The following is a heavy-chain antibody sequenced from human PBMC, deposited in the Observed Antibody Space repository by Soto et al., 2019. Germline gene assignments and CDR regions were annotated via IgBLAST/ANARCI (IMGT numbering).Heavy chain of an antibody. CDR3: ASYSGYDWEDYYYYYGMDV. Sequence: QVQLVQSGAEVKKPGASVKVSCKASGYTFTSYDINWVRQATGQGLEWMGWMNPNSGNTGYAQKFQGRVTMTRNTSISTAYMELSSLRSEDTAVYYCASYSGYDWEDYYYYYGMDVWGQGTTVTVSS. D-gene: IGHD5-12*01. CDR2: MNPNSGNT. V-gene: IGHV1-8*01. J-gene: IGHJ6*02. CDR1: GYTFTSYD.